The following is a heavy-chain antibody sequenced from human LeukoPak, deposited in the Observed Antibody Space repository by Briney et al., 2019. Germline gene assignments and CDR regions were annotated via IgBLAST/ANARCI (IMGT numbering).Heavy chain of an antibody. CDR2: IKSDGST. CDR1: GFTFSSYW. D-gene: IGHD4-11*01. J-gene: IGHJ5*02. Sequence: GGSLRLSCAASGFTFSSYWMHWVRQAPGKGLVWVSRIKSDGSTRYADSVKGRFTVSRDNAKNTVYLQMNSLRAEDTGVYYCAKDNSPGWFGPWGQGTLVTVSS. V-gene: IGHV3-74*01. CDR3: AKDNSPGWFGP.